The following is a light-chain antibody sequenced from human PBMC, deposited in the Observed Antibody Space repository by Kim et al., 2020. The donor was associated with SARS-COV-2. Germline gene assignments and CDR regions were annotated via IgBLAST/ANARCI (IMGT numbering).Light chain of an antibody. CDR1: SAGIAANY. CDR3: QSYDRSTQGV. CDR2: EDN. J-gene: IGLJ3*02. V-gene: IGLV6-57*03. Sequence: TVITSCTPGSAGIAANYVQWYQQRPGGAPTTVIYEDNRRPSGVPARFSGSIDSSSNSASLHISRLKTEDEADYYCQSYDRSTQGVFGGGTKLTVL.